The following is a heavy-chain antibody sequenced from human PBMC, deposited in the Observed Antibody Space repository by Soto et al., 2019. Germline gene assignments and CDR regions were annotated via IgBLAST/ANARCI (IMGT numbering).Heavy chain of an antibody. CDR3: ARSLGVGYSDY. Sequence: QVQLQESGPGLVKPSETLSLTCTVSGGSISSYYWSWIRQPPGKGLEWIGYIYYSGSTKYNPSLKSRVTISVDTSKNQFSLKLSSVTAADAAVYYCARSLGVGYSDYWGQGTLVTGSS. CDR1: GGSISSYY. CDR2: IYYSGST. D-gene: IGHD6-13*01. V-gene: IGHV4-59*08. J-gene: IGHJ4*02.